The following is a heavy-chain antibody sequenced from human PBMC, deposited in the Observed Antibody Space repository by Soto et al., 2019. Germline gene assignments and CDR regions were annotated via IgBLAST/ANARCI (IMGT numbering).Heavy chain of an antibody. CDR2: IIPIFGTA. CDR1: GGTFSSYA. Sequence: SVKVSCKASGGTFSSYAISWVRQAPGQGLEWMGGIIPIFGTANYAQKFQGRVTITADESTSTAYMELSSLRSEDTAVYYCATHIVVVVAATRRIYYYYGMDVWGQGTTVTVSS. D-gene: IGHD2-15*01. J-gene: IGHJ6*02. V-gene: IGHV1-69*13. CDR3: ATHIVVVVAATRRIYYYYGMDV.